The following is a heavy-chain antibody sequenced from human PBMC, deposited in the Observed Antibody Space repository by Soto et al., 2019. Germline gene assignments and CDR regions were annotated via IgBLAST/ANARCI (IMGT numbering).Heavy chain of an antibody. CDR2: IHYSGST. J-gene: IGHJ4*02. D-gene: IGHD3-10*01. CDR1: GGSISSYY. Sequence: SVTLSLTCTVSGGSISSYYWNWLRQPPGKGLEWIGYIHYSGSTNYNPSLKSRVTISVDTSNNQFSLKLSSVTAADTAVYYCATGRFSAMIRGVIMFDYWGQGTLVTVSS. V-gene: IGHV4-59*01. CDR3: ATGRFSAMIRGVIMFDY.